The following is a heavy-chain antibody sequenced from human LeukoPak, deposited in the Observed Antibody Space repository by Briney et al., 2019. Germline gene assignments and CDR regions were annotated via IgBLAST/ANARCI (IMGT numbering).Heavy chain of an antibody. CDR1: GGSISNYF. J-gene: IGHJ4*02. D-gene: IGHD7-27*01. V-gene: IGHV4-59*08. CDR2: IYSSGST. CDR3: ARRPTGDPKFDY. Sequence: SETLSLTCSVSGGSISNYFWTWIRQPPGQGLEWIGYIYSSGSTYYNPSLKSRVTISVDTPKNRFSLKLSTVTAADTAVYYCARRPTGDPKFDYWGQGTLVTVSS.